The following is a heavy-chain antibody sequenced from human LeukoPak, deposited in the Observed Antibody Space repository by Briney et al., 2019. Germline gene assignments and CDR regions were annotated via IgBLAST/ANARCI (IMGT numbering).Heavy chain of an antibody. Sequence: PGGSLRLSCAASGFTFSSYAMSWVRQAPGKGLEWVSSISGSGGSTYYADSVKGRFTISRDNSKNTLYLQMNSLRAEDTAVYYCAKTMVRGASTPYYFDYWGWGNLVIVTA. CDR3: AKTMVRGASTPYYFDY. V-gene: IGHV3-23*01. CDR2: ISGSGGST. D-gene: IGHD3-10*01. J-gene: IGHJ4*02. CDR1: GFTFSSYA.